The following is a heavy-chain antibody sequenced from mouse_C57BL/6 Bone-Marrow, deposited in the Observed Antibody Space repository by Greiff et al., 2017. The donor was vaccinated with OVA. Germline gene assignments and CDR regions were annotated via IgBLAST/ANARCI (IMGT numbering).Heavy chain of an antibody. V-gene: IGHV5-6*01. CDR1: GFTFSSYG. CDR3: ARRGYDYAYWYFDV. Sequence: EVQGVESGGDLVKPGGSLKLSCAASGFTFSSYGMSWVRQTPDKRLEWVATISSGGSYTYYPDSVKGRFTISRDNAKNTLYLQMSSLKAEDTAMYYCARRGYDYAYWYFDVWGTGTTVTVSS. J-gene: IGHJ1*03. D-gene: IGHD2-4*01. CDR2: ISSGGSYT.